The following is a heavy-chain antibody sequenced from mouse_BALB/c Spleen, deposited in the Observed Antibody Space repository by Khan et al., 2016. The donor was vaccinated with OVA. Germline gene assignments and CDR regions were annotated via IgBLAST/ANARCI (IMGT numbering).Heavy chain of an antibody. CDR2: IRNKAKGSTK. J-gene: IGHJ1*01. CDR3: ARETVVDGYGYVDV. Sequence: EVQLVESGGGLVQPGGSLRLSCATSGFTFTDYYMSWVRQPPGKSLEWLGFIRNKAKGSTKEYSAPVKGRFTISTDNAQSYGYLEENTLRAEDCATYYCARETVVDGYGYVDVWGAGTTVTVSS. CDR1: GFTFTDYY. D-gene: IGHD1-1*01. V-gene: IGHV7-3*02.